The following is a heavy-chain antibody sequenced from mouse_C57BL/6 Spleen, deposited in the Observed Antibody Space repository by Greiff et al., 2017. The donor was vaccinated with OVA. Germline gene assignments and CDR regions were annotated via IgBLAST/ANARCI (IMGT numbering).Heavy chain of an antibody. CDR1: GYTFTSYG. CDR3: ARRDTTVEKN. CDR2: IYPRSGNT. V-gene: IGHV1-81*01. J-gene: IGHJ2*01. Sequence: VKLQQSGAELARPGASVKLSCKASGYTFTSYGISWVKQRTGQGLEWIGEIYPRSGNTYYNEKFKGKATLTADKSSSTAYMELRSLTSEDSAVYFCARRDTTVEKNWGQGTTLTVSS. D-gene: IGHD1-1*01.